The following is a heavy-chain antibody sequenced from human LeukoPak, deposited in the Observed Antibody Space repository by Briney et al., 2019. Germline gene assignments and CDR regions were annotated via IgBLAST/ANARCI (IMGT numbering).Heavy chain of an antibody. D-gene: IGHD1-26*01. Sequence: ASVKVSCKASGYTFTDFYIRWVRQAPGQGLEWMGWINPNSGGTNYAQKFQGRVTMTRDTSISTAYMELSRLTSDDTAVYYCARTIVGPSSASDYWGQGTLVTVSS. CDR3: ARTIVGPSSASDY. V-gene: IGHV1-2*02. J-gene: IGHJ4*02. CDR2: INPNSGGT. CDR1: GYTFTDFY.